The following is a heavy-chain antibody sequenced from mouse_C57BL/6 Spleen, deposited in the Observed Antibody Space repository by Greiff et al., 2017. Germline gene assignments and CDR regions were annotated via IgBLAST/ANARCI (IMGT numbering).Heavy chain of an antibody. D-gene: IGHD1-1*01. CDR1: GYSITSGYY. Sequence: ESGPGLVKPSQSLSLTCSVTGYSITSGYYWNWIRQFPGNKLEWMGYISYDGSNNYNPSLKNRISITRDTSKNQFFLKLNSVTTEDTATYYCASDYYGSSYIDYWGQGTTLTVSS. V-gene: IGHV3-6*01. CDR2: ISYDGSN. CDR3: ASDYYGSSYIDY. J-gene: IGHJ2*01.